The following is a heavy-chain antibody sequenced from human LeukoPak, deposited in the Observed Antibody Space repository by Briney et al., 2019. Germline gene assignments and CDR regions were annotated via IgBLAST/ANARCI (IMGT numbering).Heavy chain of an antibody. Sequence: SETLSLTCAVFGGSFSGYYWSWIRQPPGKGLEWIGEINHSGSTNYNPSLKSRVTISVDTSKNQFSLKLSSVTAADTAVYYCARDSSGWLGYFDYWGQGTLVTVSS. J-gene: IGHJ4*02. D-gene: IGHD6-19*01. CDR2: INHSGST. CDR3: ARDSSGWLGYFDY. V-gene: IGHV4-34*01. CDR1: GGSFSGYY.